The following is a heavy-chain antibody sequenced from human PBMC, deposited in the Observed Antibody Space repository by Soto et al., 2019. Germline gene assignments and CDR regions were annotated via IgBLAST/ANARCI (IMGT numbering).Heavy chain of an antibody. V-gene: IGHV3-30*03. Sequence: GGSLRLSCAASGFTFSSYGMHWVRQAPGKGLEWVAVISYDGSNKYYADSVKGRFTISRDNSKNTLYLRMNSLRAEDTAVYYCARDHSIPAAGTTNYWGQGTLVTVSS. CDR3: ARDHSIPAAGTTNY. CDR2: ISYDGSNK. CDR1: GFTFSSYG. J-gene: IGHJ4*02. D-gene: IGHD6-13*01.